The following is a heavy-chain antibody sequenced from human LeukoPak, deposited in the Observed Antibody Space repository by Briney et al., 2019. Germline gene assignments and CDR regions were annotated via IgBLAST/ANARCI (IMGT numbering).Heavy chain of an antibody. CDR1: GGSISSGGYY. CDR3: ARARGSSGWTSYWYFDL. J-gene: IGHJ2*01. CDR2: IHYRGSA. D-gene: IGHD6-19*01. V-gene: IGHV4-31*03. Sequence: PSGTLSLTCTVSGGSISSGGYYWSWIRQRPGKGLEWIGHIHYRGSAYYNPSLKSRVTISVDTSKNQFSLKLSSVTAADTAVYYCARARGSSGWTSYWYFDLWGRGTLVTVSS.